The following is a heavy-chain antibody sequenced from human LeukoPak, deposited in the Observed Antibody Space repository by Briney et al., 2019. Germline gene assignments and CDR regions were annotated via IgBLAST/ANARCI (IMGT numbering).Heavy chain of an antibody. CDR3: ARTIDDFWSGYYPLD. J-gene: IGHJ4*02. V-gene: IGHV3-53*01. Sequence: GGSLRLSCAASGFAVSSNYMSWVRQAPGKGLEWVSVIYSCGSTYYADSVKGRFTISRDNSKNTLYLQMNSLRAEDTAVYYCARTIDDFWSGYYPLDWGQGTLVTVSS. CDR2: IYSCGST. D-gene: IGHD3-3*01. CDR1: GFAVSSNY.